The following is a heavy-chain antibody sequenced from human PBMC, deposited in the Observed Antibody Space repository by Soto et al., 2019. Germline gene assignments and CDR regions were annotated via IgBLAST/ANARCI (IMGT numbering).Heavy chain of an antibody. J-gene: IGHJ6*02. CDR2: IYDSGST. CDR1: GCSISSYH. CDR3: ARGGNYYGLRV. V-gene: IGHV4-30-4*01. Sequence: SETLSLTCTFSGCSISSYHWSLIRQPPGKGLEWIGYIYDSGSTYYNASLKSRVTISLDTSKNQFSLKLTSVSAADTAVYYCARGGNYYGLRVWGQGTTVTVSS.